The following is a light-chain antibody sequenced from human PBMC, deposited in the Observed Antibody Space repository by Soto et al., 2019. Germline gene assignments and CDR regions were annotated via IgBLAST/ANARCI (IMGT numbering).Light chain of an antibody. CDR3: AAWDDSLNAWV. Sequence: QSALTQAPSASGAPGQRVTISCSGGRSNIGRTSANWYQQLPGTAPTILIYNNNQRPSGVSDRFSGSESGTSASLAISGLQSEDEADDYCAAWDDSLNAWVFGGGTKLIVL. CDR2: NNN. J-gene: IGLJ3*02. CDR1: RSNIGRTS. V-gene: IGLV1-44*01.